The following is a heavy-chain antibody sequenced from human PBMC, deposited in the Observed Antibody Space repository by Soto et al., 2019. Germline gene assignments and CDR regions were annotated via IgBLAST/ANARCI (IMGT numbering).Heavy chain of an antibody. CDR2: INTDGSVA. CDR3: VRDMQLWRLDS. CDR1: GLTFRSYW. J-gene: IGHJ4*02. V-gene: IGHV3-74*03. Sequence: GGSLRLSCAASGLTFRSYWMHWVRQAPGKGLVWVSRINTDGSVAMYVDSVKGRFTISRDNAKNTLYLHMNSLRAEDTAVYYCVRDMQLWRLDSWAQGTLVTVSS. D-gene: IGHD2-21*01.